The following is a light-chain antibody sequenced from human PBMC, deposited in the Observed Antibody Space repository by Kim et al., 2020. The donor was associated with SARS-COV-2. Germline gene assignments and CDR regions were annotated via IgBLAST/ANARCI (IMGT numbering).Light chain of an antibody. CDR3: QRADSLPLG. Sequence: DIQMTQSPSSVSTSVGDRVTITCRASQDISSWLAWYHQKPGKAPKLLISAASSLQSGVPSRFSGSGSGTDFTLTISSLQPEDFASYYCQRADSLPLGFGGGTKVDIK. CDR1: QDISSW. J-gene: IGKJ4*01. V-gene: IGKV1-12*01. CDR2: AAS.